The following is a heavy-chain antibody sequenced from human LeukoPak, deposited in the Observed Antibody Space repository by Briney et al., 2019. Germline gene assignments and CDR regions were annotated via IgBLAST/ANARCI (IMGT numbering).Heavy chain of an antibody. J-gene: IGHJ4*02. Sequence: SETLSLTCTVSGGSISSYYWSWIRQPPGKGLEWIGDIYYSGSTNYNPSLKSRVTISVDTSKNQFSLKLSSVTAADTAVYYCARVVSYYDSSGYHYYFDYWGQGTLVTVSS. CDR3: ARVVSYYDSSGYHYYFDY. CDR2: IYYSGST. V-gene: IGHV4-59*01. D-gene: IGHD3-22*01. CDR1: GGSISSYY.